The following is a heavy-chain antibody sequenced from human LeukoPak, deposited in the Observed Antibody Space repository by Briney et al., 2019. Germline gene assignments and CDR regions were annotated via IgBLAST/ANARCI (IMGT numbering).Heavy chain of an antibody. CDR2: ISYDGSNK. Sequence: GRSLRLSCAASGFTFSSYGMHWVRQAPGKGLEWVAVISYDGSNKYYADSVKGRFTISRDNSKNTLYLQMNSLRAEDTAVYYCARDGEETKDYYYYYMDVWGKGTTVTVSS. CDR1: GFTFSSYG. V-gene: IGHV3-30*03. D-gene: IGHD1/OR15-1a*01. CDR3: ARDGEETKDYYYYYMDV. J-gene: IGHJ6*03.